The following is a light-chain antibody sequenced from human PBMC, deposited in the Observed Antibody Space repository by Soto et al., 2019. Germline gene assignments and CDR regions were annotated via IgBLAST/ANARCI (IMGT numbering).Light chain of an antibody. CDR1: SSDVGAYNF. CDR3: SSYTTSSTLRYV. V-gene: IGLV2-14*03. Sequence: QSVLTQPASVSGSPGQSLTIFCTGASSDVGAYNFVSWYQQHPGKAPKVMIYDVTNRPSGVSNRFSGSKSGNTASLTISGLQAEDEADYYCSSYTTSSTLRYVFGTGTKVTVL. J-gene: IGLJ1*01. CDR2: DVT.